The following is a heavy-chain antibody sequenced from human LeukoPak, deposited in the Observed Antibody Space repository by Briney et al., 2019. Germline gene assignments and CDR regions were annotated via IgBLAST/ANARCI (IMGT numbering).Heavy chain of an antibody. J-gene: IGHJ6*03. Sequence: SETLSLTCTVSGGSISSYYWSWIRQPPGKGLEWIGYIYYSGSTNYNPSLKSRVTISVDTSKNQFSLRLSSMTAADTAVYYCAREGTYRYGYNEYHSYMDIWGKGTTVTVSS. V-gene: IGHV4-59*01. CDR2: IYYSGST. CDR3: AREGTYRYGYNEYHSYMDI. D-gene: IGHD5-18*01. CDR1: GGSISSYY.